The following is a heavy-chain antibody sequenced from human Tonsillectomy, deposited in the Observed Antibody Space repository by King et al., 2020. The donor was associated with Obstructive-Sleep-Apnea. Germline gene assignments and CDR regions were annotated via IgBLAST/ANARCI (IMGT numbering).Heavy chain of an antibody. D-gene: IGHD2-15*01. CDR1: GFTFDDYA. J-gene: IGHJ1*01. CDR3: TRDGRYCSGGSCYGAEYFQH. CDR2: IRSKAYGGTT. Sequence: VQLVESGGGLVQPGRPLRLSCGASGFTFDDYAMHWVRQAPGKGLEWVGFIRSKAYGGTTEYAASVKGRFTISRDDSKSIAYLQMNSLKTEDTAVYYCTRDGRYCSGGSCYGAEYFQHWGQGTLVTVSS. V-gene: IGHV3-49*04.